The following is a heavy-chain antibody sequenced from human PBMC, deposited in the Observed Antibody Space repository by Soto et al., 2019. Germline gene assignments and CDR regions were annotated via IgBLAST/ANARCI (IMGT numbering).Heavy chain of an antibody. CDR1: GGSISSSSYY. Sequence: QLQLQESGPGLVKPSETLSLTCTVSGGSISSSSYYWGWIRQPPGKGLEWIGSIYYSGSTYYNPSLKSRVTISVDTSKNQFSLKLSSVTAADTAVYYCARQAAAGTGGGYWGQGTLVTVSS. V-gene: IGHV4-39*01. CDR3: ARQAAAGTGGGY. D-gene: IGHD6-13*01. CDR2: IYYSGST. J-gene: IGHJ4*02.